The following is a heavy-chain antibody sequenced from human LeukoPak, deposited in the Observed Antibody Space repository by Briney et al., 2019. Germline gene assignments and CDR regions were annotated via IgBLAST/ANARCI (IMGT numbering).Heavy chain of an antibody. CDR1: GFTFSNAW. Sequence: GGSLRLSCAASGFTFSNAWMNWVRRAPGKGLEWVSVTYTGGNSYYADSVKGRFIISRDISKNTLYLQMNSLRAEDSALYYCARGGRGSAAVVAPRSFDIWGQGTMVTVSS. D-gene: IGHD3-22*01. V-gene: IGHV3-53*01. CDR3: ARGGRGSAAVVAPRSFDI. CDR2: TYTGGNS. J-gene: IGHJ3*02.